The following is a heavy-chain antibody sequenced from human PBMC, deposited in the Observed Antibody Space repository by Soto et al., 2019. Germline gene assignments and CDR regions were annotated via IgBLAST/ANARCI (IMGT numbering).Heavy chain of an antibody. J-gene: IGHJ5*02. D-gene: IGHD2-15*01. V-gene: IGHV4-34*01. CDR3: ARVSPPAVVVVVAAIYWFDP. CDR2: INHSGST. Sequence: SETLSLTCAVYGGSISGYYWSWIRQPPGKGLEWIGEINHSGSTNYNPSLKSRVTISVDTSKNQFSLKLSSVTAADTAVYYCARVSPPAVVVVVAAIYWFDPWGQGTLVTVSS. CDR1: GGSISGYY.